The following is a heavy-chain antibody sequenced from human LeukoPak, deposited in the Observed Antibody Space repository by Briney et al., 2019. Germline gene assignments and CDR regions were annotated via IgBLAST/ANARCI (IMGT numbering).Heavy chain of an antibody. D-gene: IGHD5/OR15-5a*01. CDR2: IRYDGSNK. Sequence: SGGSLRLSCAVSGFAFSSYGMHWVRQAPGKGLEWVTFIRYDGSNKYYADSVKGRFTISRDNSKNTLYLQMNSLRVEDTAVYYCAKDVYGAYDYWGQGTLVTVSS. V-gene: IGHV3-30*02. CDR1: GFAFSSYG. CDR3: AKDVYGAYDY. J-gene: IGHJ4*02.